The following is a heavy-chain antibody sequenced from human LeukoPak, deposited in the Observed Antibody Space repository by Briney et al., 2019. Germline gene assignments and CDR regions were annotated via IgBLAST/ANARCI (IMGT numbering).Heavy chain of an antibody. J-gene: IGHJ4*02. CDR2: ITNSGGST. CDR1: GFTFNIYT. V-gene: IGHV3-23*01. D-gene: IGHD2-15*01. Sequence: PGGSLRLSCAASGFTFNIYTMNWVRQAPGKGLEWVSGITNSGGSTYYADSVKGRFTISRDNSKNTLYLQMNSLRAEDTAVYYCARGSEVEFHDWGQGTLVTVSS. CDR3: ARGSEVEFHD.